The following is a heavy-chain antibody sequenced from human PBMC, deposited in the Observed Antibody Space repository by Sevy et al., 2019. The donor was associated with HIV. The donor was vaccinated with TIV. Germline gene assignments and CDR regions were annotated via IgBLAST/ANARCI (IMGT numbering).Heavy chain of an antibody. J-gene: IGHJ5*02. V-gene: IGHV1-2*06. Sequence: ASVKVSCKASGYTFTGYYMHWVRQAPGQGLEWMGRINPNSGGTNYAQKFQGRVTMTRDTSISTAYMELRRLRSDDTAVYYCARGAIGWFRELHLGGGNWFDPWGQGTLVTVSS. D-gene: IGHD3-10*01. CDR2: INPNSGGT. CDR3: ARGAIGWFRELHLGGGNWFDP. CDR1: GYTFTGYY.